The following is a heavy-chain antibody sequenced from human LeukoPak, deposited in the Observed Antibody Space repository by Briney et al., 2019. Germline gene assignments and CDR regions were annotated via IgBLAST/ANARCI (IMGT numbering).Heavy chain of an antibody. Sequence: PGGSLRLSCAASGFTFSSYGMHWVRQAPGKGLEWVAFIRYGGSNKYYADSVKGRFTISRDNSKNTLYLQMNSLRAEDTAVYYCAKGSWIQLWSELEFDPWGQGTLVTVSS. CDR3: AKGSWIQLWSELEFDP. D-gene: IGHD5-18*01. CDR1: GFTFSSYG. V-gene: IGHV3-30*02. J-gene: IGHJ5*02. CDR2: IRYGGSNK.